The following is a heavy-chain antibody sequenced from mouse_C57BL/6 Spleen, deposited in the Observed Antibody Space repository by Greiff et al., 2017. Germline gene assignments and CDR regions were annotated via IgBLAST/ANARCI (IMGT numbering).Heavy chain of an antibody. J-gene: IGHJ4*01. D-gene: IGHD1-1*01. Sequence: VQLQQSGAELVRPGTSVKVSCKASGYAFTNYLIEWVKQRPGQGLEWIGVINPGSGGTNYNEKFKGKATLTADKSSSTAYMQRSSLTSEDSAVYFCARSHYYGSRGAMDYWGQGTSVTVSS. CDR1: GYAFTNYL. V-gene: IGHV1-54*01. CDR3: ARSHYYGSRGAMDY. CDR2: INPGSGGT.